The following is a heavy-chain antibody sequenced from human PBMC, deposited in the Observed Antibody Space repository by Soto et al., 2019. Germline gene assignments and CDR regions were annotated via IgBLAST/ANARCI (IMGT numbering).Heavy chain of an antibody. CDR2: INHSGST. V-gene: IGHV4-34*01. CDR1: GGSFSGYY. CDR3: AREGCSSTSCYQPYYYYGMDV. D-gene: IGHD2-2*01. Sequence: SETLSLTCAVYGGSFSGYYWSWIRQPPGKGLEWIGEINHSGSTNYNPSLKSRVTISVDTSKNQFSLKLSSVTAADTAVYYCAREGCSSTSCYQPYYYYGMDVWGQGTTVTVSS. J-gene: IGHJ6*02.